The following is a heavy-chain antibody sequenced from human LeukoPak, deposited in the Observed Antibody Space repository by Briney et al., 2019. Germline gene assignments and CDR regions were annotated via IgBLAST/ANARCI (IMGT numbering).Heavy chain of an antibody. CDR2: INHSGST. CDR1: GGSISGYY. Sequence: SETLSLTCTVSGGSISGYYWSWIRQPPGKGLEWIGEINHSGSTNYNPSLKSRVTISVDTSKNQFSLKLSSVTAADTAVYYCARFGYSSSWEFDYWGQGTLVTVSS. CDR3: ARFGYSSSWEFDY. D-gene: IGHD6-13*01. J-gene: IGHJ4*02. V-gene: IGHV4-34*01.